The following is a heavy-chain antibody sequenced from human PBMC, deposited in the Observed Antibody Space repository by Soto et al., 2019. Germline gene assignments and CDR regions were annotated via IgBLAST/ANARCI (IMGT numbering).Heavy chain of an antibody. Sequence: QVQLQESGPGLVKPSQTLSLTCTVSGGSISSGGYYWSWIRQHPGKGLEWIGYIYYSGSTYYNPSLKGRVTISVDTSKNHFPLKLSSVPAADTAVYYCGRSVTGDDRGGAYYGMDVWGQGTTVTVSS. CDR1: GGSISSGGYY. V-gene: IGHV4-31*03. D-gene: IGHD3-10*02. J-gene: IGHJ6*02. CDR2: IYYSGST. CDR3: GRSVTGDDRGGAYYGMDV.